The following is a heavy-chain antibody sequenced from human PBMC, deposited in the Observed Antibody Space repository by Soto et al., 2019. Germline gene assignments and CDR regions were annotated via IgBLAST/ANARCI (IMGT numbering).Heavy chain of an antibody. CDR3: ARDRYLVGATAVDYYYYGMDV. CDR2: ISYDGSNK. J-gene: IGHJ6*02. Sequence: GGSLRLSCAASGFTFSSYAMHWVRQAPGKGLEWVAVISYDGSNKYYADSVKGRFTISRDNSKNTLYLQMNSLRAEDTAVYYCARDRYLVGATAVDYYYYGMDVWGQGTTVTVSS. V-gene: IGHV3-30-3*01. D-gene: IGHD1-26*01. CDR1: GFTFSSYA.